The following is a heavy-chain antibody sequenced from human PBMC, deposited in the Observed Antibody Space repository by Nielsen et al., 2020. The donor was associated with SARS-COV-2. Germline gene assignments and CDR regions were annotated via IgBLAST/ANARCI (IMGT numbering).Heavy chain of an antibody. Sequence: SVKVSCKASGYTFTSYYMHWVRQAPGQGLEWMGGIIPIFGTANYAQKFQGRVTITADESTSTAYMELSSLRSEDTAVYYCARAPYYYDSSGYYYQTYYYGMDVWGQGTTVTVSS. D-gene: IGHD3-22*01. CDR2: IIPIFGTA. V-gene: IGHV1-69*13. J-gene: IGHJ6*02. CDR3: ARAPYYYDSSGYYYQTYYYGMDV. CDR1: GYTFTSYY.